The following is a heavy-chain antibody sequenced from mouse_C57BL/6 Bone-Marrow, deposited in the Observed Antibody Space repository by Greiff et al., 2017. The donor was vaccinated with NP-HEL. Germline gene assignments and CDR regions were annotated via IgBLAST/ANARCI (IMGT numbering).Heavy chain of an antibody. Sequence: EVKLVESGGGLVKPGGSLKLSCAASGFTFSSYAMSWVRQTPEKRLEWVATISDGGSYTYYPDNVKGRFTISRDNAKNNLYLQMSQLKSEDTAMYYCARTLGDYYGDFDVWGTGTTVTVSS. CDR1: GFTFSSYA. J-gene: IGHJ1*03. CDR2: ISDGGSYT. V-gene: IGHV5-4*03. D-gene: IGHD1-1*01. CDR3: ARTLGDYYGDFDV.